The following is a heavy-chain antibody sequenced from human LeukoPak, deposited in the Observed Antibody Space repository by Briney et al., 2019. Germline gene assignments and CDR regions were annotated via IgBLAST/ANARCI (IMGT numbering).Heavy chain of an antibody. V-gene: IGHV3-30*04. CDR3: ARVRSPYGSGSYYTHTHFDY. Sequence: GRSLRLSCAASGFTFSSYARHWVRQAPGKGLEWVAVISYDGSNKYYADSVKGRFTISRDNSKNTLYLQMNSLRAEDTAVYYCARVRSPYGSGSYYTHTHFDYWGQGTLVTVSS. CDR2: ISYDGSNK. CDR1: GFTFSSYA. J-gene: IGHJ4*02. D-gene: IGHD3-10*01.